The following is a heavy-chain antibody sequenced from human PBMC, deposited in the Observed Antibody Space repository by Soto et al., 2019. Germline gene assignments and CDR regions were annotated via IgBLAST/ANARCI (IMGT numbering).Heavy chain of an antibody. V-gene: IGHV1-46*01. D-gene: IGHD3-3*01. CDR2: INPSFGTA. CDR1: GYTFTSYY. Sequence: ASVKVSCKASGYTFTSYYMHWVRQAPGQGLEWKGIINPSFGTANYAQKFQGRVTITADESTSTAYIVLSSLRSEDTAVYYCASGGEWLLSPPLRDYYYGMDVWGQGTTVTVSS. CDR3: ASGGEWLLSPPLRDYYYGMDV. J-gene: IGHJ6*02.